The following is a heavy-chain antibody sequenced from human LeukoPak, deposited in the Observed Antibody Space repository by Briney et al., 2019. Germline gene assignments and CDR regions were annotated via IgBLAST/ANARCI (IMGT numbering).Heavy chain of an antibody. CDR2: ITPYNGNT. J-gene: IGHJ4*02. CDR1: GYTFSSYG. Sequence: GASVKVSCKASGYTFSSYGISWVRQAPGQGLEWMGWITPYNGNTNYAHKLQGRVTMTTDTSTSTAHMELRSLRSDDTAVYYCARAVPPSLEWFYYWGQGTLVTVSS. V-gene: IGHV1-18*01. CDR3: ARAVPPSLEWFYY. D-gene: IGHD3-3*01.